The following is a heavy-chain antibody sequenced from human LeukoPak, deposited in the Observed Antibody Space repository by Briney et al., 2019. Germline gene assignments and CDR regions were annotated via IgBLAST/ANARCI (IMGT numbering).Heavy chain of an antibody. V-gene: IGHV4-59*01. J-gene: IGHJ4*02. CDR3: ASLSRDYCSGTSCSYYFDY. D-gene: IGHD2-2*01. CDR1: GGSISSYY. CDR2: IYYSGST. Sequence: SETLSLTCTVSGGSISSYYWSWIRQPPGKGLEWIGYIYYSGSTNYNPSLKSRVTISVDTSKNQFSLKLSSVTAADTAVYYCASLSRDYCSGTSCSYYFDYWGQGTLVTVSS.